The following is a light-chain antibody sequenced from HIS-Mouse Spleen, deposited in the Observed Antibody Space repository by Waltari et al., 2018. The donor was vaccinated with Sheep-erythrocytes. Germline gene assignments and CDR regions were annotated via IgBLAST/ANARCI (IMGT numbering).Light chain of an antibody. CDR3: CSYAGSYNHV. CDR2: DVS. Sequence: QSALTQPRSVSGSPGQSVTISCTGTSSDVGGYNYVSWYQQHPGKAPKLMMYDVSKRPSGFPERFSGSKSGNTASLTISGLQAEDEADYYCCSYAGSYNHVFATGTKVTVL. CDR1: SSDVGGYNY. V-gene: IGLV2-11*01. J-gene: IGLJ1*01.